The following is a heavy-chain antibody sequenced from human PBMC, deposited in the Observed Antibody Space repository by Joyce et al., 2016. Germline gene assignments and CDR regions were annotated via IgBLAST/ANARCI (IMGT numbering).Heavy chain of an antibody. CDR3: AKDPTTVRRAFDV. D-gene: IGHD1-1*01. Sequence: QVRLIQSGAEVKKPGSSVKVSCQASGGTFNAYSLSWLRQAPGQGLEWMGDVIPVFGTSEYAQKFQGRVTISADKSTNTVYMALTNLTSDDSGVYYCAKDPTTVRRAFDVWGQGTLVTVSS. CDR2: VIPVFGTS. CDR1: GGTFNAYS. V-gene: IGHV1-69*06. J-gene: IGHJ3*01.